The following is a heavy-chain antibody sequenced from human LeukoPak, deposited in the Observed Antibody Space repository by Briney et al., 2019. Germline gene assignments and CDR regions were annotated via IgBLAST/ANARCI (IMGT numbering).Heavy chain of an antibody. J-gene: IGHJ6*02. Sequence: ASVKVSCKASGYTFTAYYVHWVRQAPGQGLEWMGWINPHSGGTNYAQKFQGRVTVTTDTAITTAYMELSSLTSDDTAIYYCARSIVVVPATMYYYGMDVWGQGTTVTVSS. CDR1: GYTFTAYY. CDR3: ARSIVVVPATMYYYGMDV. V-gene: IGHV1-2*02. CDR2: INPHSGGT. D-gene: IGHD2-2*01.